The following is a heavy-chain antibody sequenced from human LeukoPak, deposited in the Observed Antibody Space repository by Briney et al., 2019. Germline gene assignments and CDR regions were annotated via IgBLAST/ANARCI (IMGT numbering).Heavy chain of an antibody. V-gene: IGHV4-34*01. D-gene: IGHD3-22*01. CDR1: GGSFSGYY. CDR2: IYHSGST. J-gene: IGHJ4*02. Sequence: SETLSLTCAVYGGSFSGYYWSWIRQPPGKGLEWIGEIYHSGSTNYNPSLKSRVTISVDKSKNQFSLKLSSVTAADTAVYYCRRTSSDYSYYFDYWGQGTLVTVSS. CDR3: RRTSSDYSYYFDY.